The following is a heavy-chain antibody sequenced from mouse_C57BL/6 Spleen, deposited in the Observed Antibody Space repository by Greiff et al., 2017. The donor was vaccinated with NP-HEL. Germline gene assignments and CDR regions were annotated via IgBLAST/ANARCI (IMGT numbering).Heavy chain of an antibody. CDR1: GYTFTSYW. Sequence: VQLQQPGAELVMPGASVKLSCKASGYTFTSYWMHWVKQRPGQGLEWIGEIDPSDSYTNYNQKFKGKSTLTVDKSSSTAYMQLSSLTSEDSAVYYCARDSSGYYYFDYWGQGTTLTVSS. J-gene: IGHJ2*01. D-gene: IGHD3-2*02. CDR2: IDPSDSYT. CDR3: ARDSSGYYYFDY. V-gene: IGHV1-69*01.